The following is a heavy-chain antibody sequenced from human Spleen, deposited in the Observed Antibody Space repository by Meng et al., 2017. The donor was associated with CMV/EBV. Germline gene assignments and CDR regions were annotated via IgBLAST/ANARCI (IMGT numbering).Heavy chain of an antibody. CDR2: LYIGGTT. CDR1: GFSVSSNY. D-gene: IGHD3-16*01. V-gene: IGHV3-53*01. CDR3: ARGIARGGYYYYGQDV. Sequence: GESLKISCAASGFSVSSNYMSWVRQAPGKGLEWVSVLYIGGTTYYADSVKGRFTISRDIAKNTLYLQMNSLRAEDTAVYYCARGIARGGYYYYGQDVWGQGTTVTVSS. J-gene: IGHJ6*02.